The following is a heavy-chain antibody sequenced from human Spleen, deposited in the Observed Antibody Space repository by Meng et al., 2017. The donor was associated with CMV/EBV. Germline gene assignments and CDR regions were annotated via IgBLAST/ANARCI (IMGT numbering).Heavy chain of an antibody. CDR2: IYTSGST. V-gene: IGHV4-4*07. CDR1: GGSISSYY. D-gene: IGHD3-3*01. CDR3: ASGQYYDFWSGYSTPNYEY. Sequence: SETLSLTCTVSGGSISSYYWSWIRQPAGKGLEWIGRIYTSGSTNYNPSLKSRVTMSVDTSKNQFSLKLSSVTAADTAVYYCASGQYYDFWSGYSTPNYEYWGQGTLVTVSS. J-gene: IGHJ4*02.